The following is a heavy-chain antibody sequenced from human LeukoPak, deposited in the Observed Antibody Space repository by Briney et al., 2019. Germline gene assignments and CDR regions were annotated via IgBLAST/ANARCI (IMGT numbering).Heavy chain of an antibody. CDR1: GGSISSGSYY. V-gene: IGHV4-61*02. J-gene: IGHJ4*02. CDR2: IYTSGST. Sequence: PSQTLSLTCTVSGGSISSGSYYWSWMRQPAGKGLEWIGRIYTSGSTNYNPSLKSRVTISVDTSKNQFSLKLSSVTAADTAVYYCASEMAPRFEAFDYWGQGTLVTVSS. D-gene: IGHD5-24*01. CDR3: ASEMAPRFEAFDY.